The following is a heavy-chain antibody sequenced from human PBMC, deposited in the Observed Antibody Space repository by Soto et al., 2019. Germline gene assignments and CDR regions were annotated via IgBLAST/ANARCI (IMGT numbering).Heavy chain of an antibody. CDR2: IKSKTDGGAI. D-gene: IGHD5-12*01. V-gene: IGHV3-15*01. Sequence: VGSLRLSCTASGFIFQNTWMSWVRQAPGKGLEWVGRIKSKTDGGAIDYTAPVRGRFTISRDDLENTLYLQMNSLQTDDTAVYYCTTDRRSGYDPQFDFWGQGTLVTVSS. CDR3: TTDRRSGYDPQFDF. J-gene: IGHJ4*02. CDR1: GFIFQNTW.